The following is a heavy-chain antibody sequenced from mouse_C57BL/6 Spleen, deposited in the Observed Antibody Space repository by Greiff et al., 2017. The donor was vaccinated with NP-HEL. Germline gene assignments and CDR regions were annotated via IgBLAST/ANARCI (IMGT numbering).Heavy chain of an antibody. CDR3: ARWDYDGGFAY. Sequence: QVQLKESGPELVKPGASVKISCKASGYAFSSSWMNWVKQRPGKGLEWIGRIYPGDGDTNYNGKFKGKATLTADKSSSPAYMQLISLTSEDSAVYFCARWDYDGGFAYWGQGTLVTVSA. CDR1: GYAFSSSW. J-gene: IGHJ3*01. CDR2: IYPGDGDT. D-gene: IGHD2-4*01. V-gene: IGHV1-82*01.